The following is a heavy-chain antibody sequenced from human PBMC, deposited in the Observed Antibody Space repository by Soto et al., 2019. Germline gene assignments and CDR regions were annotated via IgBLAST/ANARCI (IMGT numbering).Heavy chain of an antibody. CDR1: GYTFTNYA. J-gene: IGHJ4*02. Sequence: ASVKVSCKASGYTFTNYAMHWVRQAPGQRLEWMGWINAGNGNTKYSQKFQGRVTITRDTSTSTAYMELRSLRSDDTAVYYCARAAPRYCSGGSCYSGRDYWGQGTLVTVSS. V-gene: IGHV1-3*01. D-gene: IGHD2-15*01. CDR2: INAGNGNT. CDR3: ARAAPRYCSGGSCYSGRDY.